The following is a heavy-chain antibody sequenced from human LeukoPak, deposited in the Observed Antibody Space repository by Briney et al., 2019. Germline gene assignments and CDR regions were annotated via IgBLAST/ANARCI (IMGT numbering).Heavy chain of an antibody. V-gene: IGHV3-33*01. CDR3: AREALYYYYYGMDV. CDR1: GFTFSSYG. CDR2: IWYDGSNK. J-gene: IGHJ6*02. Sequence: GGSLRLSCAASGFTFSSYGMHWVRQAPGKGLEWVAVIWYDGSNKYYADSVKGRFTISRDNSKNTLYLQMNNLRAEDTAVYYCAREALYYYYYGMDVWGQGTTVTVSS.